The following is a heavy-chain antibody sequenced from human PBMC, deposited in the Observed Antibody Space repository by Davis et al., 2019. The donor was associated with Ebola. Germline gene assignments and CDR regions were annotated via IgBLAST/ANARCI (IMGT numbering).Heavy chain of an antibody. CDR2: INPSGGST. V-gene: IGHV1-46*01. D-gene: IGHD3-16*02. CDR3: ARGYRQLPFDI. CDR1: GYTFTSYY. Sequence: GGSLRLSCAASGYTFTSYYMHWVRQAPGQGLEWMGIINPSGGSTSYAQKFQGRVTMTRDTSTSTVYMELSSLRSEDTAVYYCARGYRQLPFDIWGQGTMVTVSS. J-gene: IGHJ3*02.